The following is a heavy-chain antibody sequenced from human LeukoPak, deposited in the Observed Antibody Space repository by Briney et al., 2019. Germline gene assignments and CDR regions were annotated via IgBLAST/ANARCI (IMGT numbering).Heavy chain of an antibody. D-gene: IGHD3-3*01. Sequence: ASVKVSCKASGYTFTSYYMHWVRQAPGQGLEWMGIINPSGGSTSYAQKFQGRVTMTRDTSTSTVYMELSSLRSEDTAVYYCARGGMLSGHHPNAFDIWGQGTMVTVSS. CDR1: GYTFTSYY. CDR2: INPSGGST. V-gene: IGHV1-46*03. CDR3: ARGGMLSGHHPNAFDI. J-gene: IGHJ3*02.